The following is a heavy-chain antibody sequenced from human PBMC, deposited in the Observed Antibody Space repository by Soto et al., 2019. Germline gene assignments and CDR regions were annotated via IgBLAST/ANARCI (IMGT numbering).Heavy chain of an antibody. Sequence: PSQTLSLTCAISGDSVSDSSVSWNWIRQSPSRGLEWLGRTNYGSKWSYAYAESVKSRITINADTSKNQFSLKLSSVTAADTAVYYCARFVLSIAAPGAFDIWGQGTMVTV. J-gene: IGHJ3*02. D-gene: IGHD6-6*01. V-gene: IGHV6-1*01. CDR2: TNYGSKWSY. CDR1: GDSVSDSSVS. CDR3: ARFVLSIAAPGAFDI.